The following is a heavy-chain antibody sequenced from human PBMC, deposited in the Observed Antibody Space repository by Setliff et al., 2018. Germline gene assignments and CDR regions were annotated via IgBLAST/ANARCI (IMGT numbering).Heavy chain of an antibody. Sequence: GASVKVSCKASGGTFSSYAISWVRQAPGQGLEWMGRIIPIFGTANYAQKFQGRVTITADESTSTAYMELSSLRSEDTAVYYCARDHSSLGSHPRGEGSSWYWFDPWGQGTLVTVSS. J-gene: IGHJ5*02. CDR3: ARDHSSLGSHPRGEGSSWYWFDP. CDR1: GGTFSSYA. D-gene: IGHD6-13*01. CDR2: IIPIFGTA. V-gene: IGHV1-69*13.